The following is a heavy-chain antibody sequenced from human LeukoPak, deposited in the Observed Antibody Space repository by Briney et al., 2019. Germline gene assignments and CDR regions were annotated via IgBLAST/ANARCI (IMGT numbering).Heavy chain of an antibody. D-gene: IGHD3-3*01. J-gene: IGHJ6*04. CDR3: ARATNYDLWGAYYHHMDV. CDR2: IYHSGTT. Sequence: PSQTLSLTCTVSGGSISSGSYYWSWIRQPAGKGLEWIGYIYHSGTTNYNPSLKSRVTISVDTSKNQFSLKLSSVTAADTAVYYCARATNYDLWGAYYHHMDVWGKGTTVTVSS. V-gene: IGHV4-61*10. CDR1: GGSISSGSYY.